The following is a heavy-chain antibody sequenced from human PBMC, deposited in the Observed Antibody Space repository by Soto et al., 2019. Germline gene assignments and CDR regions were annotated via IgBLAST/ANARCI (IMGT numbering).Heavy chain of an antibody. Sequence: QLQLQESGSGLVKPSQTLSLTCAVSGGSISSGGYSWSWIRQPPGKGLEWIGYIYDSGATNYNPSLKSRVTIFLDKSKNQFSLKLNSVTAADTAVYYCARGLGDYVYHYYGMDVWSQGTTVTVSS. D-gene: IGHD4-17*01. CDR3: ARGLGDYVYHYYGMDV. CDR1: GGSISSGGYS. J-gene: IGHJ6*02. V-gene: IGHV4-30-2*01. CDR2: IYDSGAT.